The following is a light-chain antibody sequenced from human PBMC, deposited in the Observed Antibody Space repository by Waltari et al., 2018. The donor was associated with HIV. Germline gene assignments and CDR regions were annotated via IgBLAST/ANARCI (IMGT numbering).Light chain of an antibody. CDR2: GAS. V-gene: IGKV3-15*01. CDR3: QQYNTWWT. Sequence: IVMTQSPALLSVSPGERASLSCRASQSVRYKLAWYQQKPGQAPRLLIYGASIRATGIPARFSGSGSGTDFSLTISSLQSEDSAVYYCQQYNTWWTFGQGTKVEFK. J-gene: IGKJ1*01. CDR1: QSVRYK.